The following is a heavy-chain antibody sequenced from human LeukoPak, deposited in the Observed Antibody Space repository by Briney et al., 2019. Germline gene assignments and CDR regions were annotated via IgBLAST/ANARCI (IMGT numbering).Heavy chain of an antibody. D-gene: IGHD3-22*01. J-gene: IGHJ4*02. CDR2: APHDGNSP. Sequence: PGGSLRLSCAVSGFRFSSHHMHWVRQSPSKGLEWVAVAPHDGNSPIYAASVNGRFTISRDNSRDTLFLHMDSLRAEDTAGYYCARMFYYDSSGYSGLGYWGQGTLVTVSS. V-gene: IGHV3-30*03. CDR3: ARMFYYDSSGYSGLGY. CDR1: GFRFSSHH.